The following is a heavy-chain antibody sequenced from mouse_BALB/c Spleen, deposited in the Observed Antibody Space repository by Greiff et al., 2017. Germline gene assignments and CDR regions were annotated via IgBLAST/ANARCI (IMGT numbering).Heavy chain of an antibody. CDR1: GYTFTSYW. CDR2: INPSTGYT. Sequence: VQLQPSGPELVRPGASVKMSCKASGYTFTSYWMHWVKQRPGQGLEWIGYINPSTGYTEYNQKFKDKATLTADKSSSTAYMQLSSLTSEDSAVYYCARINYYAMDYWGQGTSVTVSS. J-gene: IGHJ4*01. CDR3: ARINYYAMDY. V-gene: IGHV1-4*01.